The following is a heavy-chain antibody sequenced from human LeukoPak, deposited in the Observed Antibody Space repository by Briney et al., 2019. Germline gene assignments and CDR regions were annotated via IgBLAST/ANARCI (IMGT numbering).Heavy chain of an antibody. J-gene: IGHJ4*02. CDR1: GGSFSGYY. CDR3: AGGLCAILWVGELLSPGCFDY. Sequence: SETLSLTCAVYGGSFSGYYWGWVRQPPGKGLEWAGEIKHSGSTNNNPPLKSRSIITVDTTTNQSSLKLSSVTAADAAVYYCAGGLCAILWVGELLSPGCFDYWGQGTLVTVSS. D-gene: IGHD3-10*01. CDR2: IKHSGST. V-gene: IGHV4-34*04.